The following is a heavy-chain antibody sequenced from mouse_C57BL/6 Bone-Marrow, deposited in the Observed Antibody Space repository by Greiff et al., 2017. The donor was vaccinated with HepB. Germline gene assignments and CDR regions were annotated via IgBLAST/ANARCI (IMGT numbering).Heavy chain of an antibody. J-gene: IGHJ4*01. Sequence: QVQLKQSGPGLVQPSQSLSITCTVSGFSLTSYGVHWVRQSPGKGLEWLGVIWSGGGTDYNAAFISRLSISKDNSKSQVFFKMNSLQADDTAIYYCAAQLYDYDWPYWGQGTSVTVSS. CDR3: AAQLYDYDWPY. V-gene: IGHV2-2*01. CDR1: GFSLTSYG. D-gene: IGHD2-4*01. CDR2: IWSGGGT.